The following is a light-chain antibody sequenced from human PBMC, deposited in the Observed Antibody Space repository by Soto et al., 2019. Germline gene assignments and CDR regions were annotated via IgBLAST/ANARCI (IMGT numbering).Light chain of an antibody. CDR1: SSNIGGNS. V-gene: IGLV1-51*01. CDR2: DDD. Sequence: QSVLTQPPSVSAAPGQRVTISCSGSSSNIGGNSVSWYQQLPGTAPKLLIYDDDKRPSGIPDRFSGSKSGTSATLGITGFQAEDEADYYCCSYAGSYTLYVFGIGTKVTVL. CDR3: CSYAGSYTLYV. J-gene: IGLJ1*01.